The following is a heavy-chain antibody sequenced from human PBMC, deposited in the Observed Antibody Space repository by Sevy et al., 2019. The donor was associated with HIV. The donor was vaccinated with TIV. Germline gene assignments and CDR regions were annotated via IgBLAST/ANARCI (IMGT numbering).Heavy chain of an antibody. V-gene: IGHV3-7*04. J-gene: IGHJ5*01. CDR1: GFTFDTYW. D-gene: IGHD3-16*01. CDR3: VRGLGDVLVVPAATPSPWLDS. Sequence: GGSLRLSCAASGFTFDTYWMGWVRQAPGRGLEWVASIDPRGKERDYLDSLKGRFTISRDNAKNSLYLQMYSLKAGDTALYYCVRGLGDVLVVPAATPSPWLDSWGQGTLVTVSS. CDR2: IDPRGKER.